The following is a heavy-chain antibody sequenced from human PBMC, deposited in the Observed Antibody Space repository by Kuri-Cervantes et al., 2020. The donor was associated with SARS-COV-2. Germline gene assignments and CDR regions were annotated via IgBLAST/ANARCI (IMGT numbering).Heavy chain of an antibody. D-gene: IGHD6-6*01. CDR1: GGSISSGSYY. CDR3: ASKGQLEDAFDI. V-gene: IGHV4-39*07. J-gene: IGHJ3*02. Sequence: SETLSLTCTVSGGSISSGSYYWSWIRQPPGEGLEWIGSIYHSWSTYYNPSLKSRVTISVDTSKNQFSLKLSSVTAADTAVYYCASKGQLEDAFDIWGQGTMVTVSS. CDR2: IYHSWST.